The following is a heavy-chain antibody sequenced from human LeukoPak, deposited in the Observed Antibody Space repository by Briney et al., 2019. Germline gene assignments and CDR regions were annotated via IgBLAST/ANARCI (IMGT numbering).Heavy chain of an antibody. V-gene: IGHV3-66*01. J-gene: IGHJ4*02. Sequence: GGSLRLSCAASGFTVSSNYMSWVRQAPGKGLEWVSVIYSGGSTYYADSVKGRFTISRDNSKNTLYLQMNSLRAEDTAVYYCAREGTKFKLRQGFDYWGQGTLVAVSS. D-gene: IGHD1-1*01. CDR2: IYSGGST. CDR1: GFTVSSNY. CDR3: AREGTKFKLRQGFDY.